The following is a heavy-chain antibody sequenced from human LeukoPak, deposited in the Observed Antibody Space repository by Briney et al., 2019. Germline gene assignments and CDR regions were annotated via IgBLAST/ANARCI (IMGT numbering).Heavy chain of an antibody. J-gene: IGHJ6*03. Sequence: SETLSLTCSVSGVSISSGSNYWGWIRQPPGKTLEWIGSIYSSGSTYYTPSLKSRVIILFDTSKNQFSLKLSSVTAADTAVYYCARIYSSGWYQNYYYYMDVWGKGTTVTISS. CDR1: GVSISSGSNY. CDR2: IYSSGST. CDR3: ARIYSSGWYQNYYYYMDV. D-gene: IGHD6-19*01. V-gene: IGHV4-39*07.